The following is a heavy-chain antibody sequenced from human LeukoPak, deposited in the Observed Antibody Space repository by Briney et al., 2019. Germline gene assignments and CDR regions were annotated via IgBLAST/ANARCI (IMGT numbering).Heavy chain of an antibody. Sequence: PGGSLRLSCAASGFTFSSYAMSWVRQAPGKGLEWVAVISYDGSNKYYADSVKGRFTISRDNSKNTLYLQMNSLRAEDTAVYYCARDQKAAPPQYYFDYWGQGTLVTVSS. J-gene: IGHJ4*02. D-gene: IGHD1-14*01. V-gene: IGHV3-30*04. CDR2: ISYDGSNK. CDR3: ARDQKAAPPQYYFDY. CDR1: GFTFSSYA.